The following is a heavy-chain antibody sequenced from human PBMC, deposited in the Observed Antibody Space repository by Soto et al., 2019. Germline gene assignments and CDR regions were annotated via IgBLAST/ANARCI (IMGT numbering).Heavy chain of an antibody. D-gene: IGHD6-6*01. CDR1: GFTFDDYA. J-gene: IGHJ4*02. CDR3: AKGGTSSSSPDY. Sequence: EVQLVESGGGLVQPGRSLRLSCAASGFTFDDYAMHWVRQAPEKGLEWVSGISWNSGSIGYADSVKGRFTISRDNAKNSLYLQMNSLRAEDTALYYCAKGGTSSSSPDYWGQGTLVTVSS. V-gene: IGHV3-9*01. CDR2: ISWNSGSI.